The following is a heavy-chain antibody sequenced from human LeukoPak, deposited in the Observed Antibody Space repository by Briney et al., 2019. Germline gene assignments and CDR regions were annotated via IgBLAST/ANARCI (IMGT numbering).Heavy chain of an antibody. CDR2: IYTSGST. Sequence: PSETLSLTCAVYGGSFSGYYWSWIRQPPGKGLEWIGYIYTSGSTNYNPSLKSRVTISVDTSKNQFSLKLSSVTAADTAVYYCARNADAFDIWGQGTMVTVSS. CDR1: GGSFSGYY. J-gene: IGHJ3*02. V-gene: IGHV4-4*09. D-gene: IGHD1-1*01. CDR3: ARNADAFDI.